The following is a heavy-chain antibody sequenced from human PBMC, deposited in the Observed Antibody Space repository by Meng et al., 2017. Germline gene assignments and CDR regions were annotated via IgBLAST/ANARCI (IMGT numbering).Heavy chain of an antibody. CDR3: ARGVGYGGNSLYFDY. J-gene: IGHJ4*02. D-gene: IGHD4-23*01. Sequence: QVQLVPSGGEVKEPGSSVKVSCNASGGTFSSYAISWVRQAPGQGLEWMGGIIPIFGTANYAQKFQGRVTITADKSTSTAYMELSSLRSEDTAVYYCARGVGYGGNSLYFDYWGQGTLVTVSS. V-gene: IGHV1-69*06. CDR1: GGTFSSYA. CDR2: IIPIFGTA.